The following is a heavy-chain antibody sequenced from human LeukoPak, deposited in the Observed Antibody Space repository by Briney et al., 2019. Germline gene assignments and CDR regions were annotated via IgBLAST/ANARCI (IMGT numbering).Heavy chain of an antibody. V-gene: IGHV3-23*01. CDR2: TGGGGGTT. Sequence: PGGSLRLSCAGSGFTFSNYAMTWVRQAPGKGLEWVSATGGGGGTTYYADSVKGRFTISRDNSKNTLYLQMNSLRAEDTAVYYCARAPRLIATAGTPLVPFDYWGQGTLVTVSS. CDR3: ARAPRLIATAGTPLVPFDY. D-gene: IGHD6-13*01. CDR1: GFTFSNYA. J-gene: IGHJ4*02.